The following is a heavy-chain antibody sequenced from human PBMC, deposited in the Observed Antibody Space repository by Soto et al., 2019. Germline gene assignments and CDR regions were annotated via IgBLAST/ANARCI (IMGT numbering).Heavy chain of an antibody. D-gene: IGHD3-10*01. Sequence: ASVKVSCKASGYIFPNYGISWVRQAPGQGLEWMGWIRPYKGNTNYAQKFQGRVTMTTETSTGTAYMELKSLTSEDTAVYYCVRDLDGTGSYYTDYWGLGTLVTVSS. CDR1: GYIFPNYG. J-gene: IGHJ4*02. CDR3: VRDLDGTGSYYTDY. CDR2: IRPYKGNT. V-gene: IGHV1-18*01.